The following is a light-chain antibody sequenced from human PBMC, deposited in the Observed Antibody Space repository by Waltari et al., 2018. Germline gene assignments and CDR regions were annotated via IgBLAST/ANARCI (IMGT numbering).Light chain of an antibody. CDR2: WAS. CDR3: QDYYSTPYT. J-gene: IGKJ2*01. CDR1: QSVLYSSNNKNY. V-gene: IGKV4-1*01. Sequence: DIVMTQSPDSLAVSLGVRATINCKSSQSVLYSSNNKNYLAWYQQKPGQPPKLLIYWASTRESWVPDRFSGSGSGTDFTLTISSLQAEDVAVYYCQDYYSTPYTFGQGTKLEIK.